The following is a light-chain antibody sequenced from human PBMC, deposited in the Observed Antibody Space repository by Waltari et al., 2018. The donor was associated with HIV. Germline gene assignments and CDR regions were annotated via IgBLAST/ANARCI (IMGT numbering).Light chain of an antibody. Sequence: EMVMTQSPATLSVSPGESATLSCRASQSVSSNLAWYQQKPGQAPRLLIYDASTRATGIPARFSGSGSGTEFTLTISSLQSEDSAVYYCQQYNNWYTFAQGTKLEIK. V-gene: IGKV3D-15*01. CDR2: DAS. J-gene: IGKJ2*01. CDR1: QSVSSN. CDR3: QQYNNWYT.